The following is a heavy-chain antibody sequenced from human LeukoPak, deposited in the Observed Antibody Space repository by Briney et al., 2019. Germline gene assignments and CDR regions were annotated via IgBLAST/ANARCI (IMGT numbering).Heavy chain of an antibody. CDR3: ARDRGGSYSAIDY. Sequence: GGSLRLSCAASGFTFSSYSMNWVRQAPGKGLEWVSFISSSSITIYYADSVKGRFTISRDNAEKSLYLQMNSLRAEDTAVYYCARDRGGSYSAIDYWGQGTLVTVSS. J-gene: IGHJ4*02. V-gene: IGHV3-48*04. D-gene: IGHD2-15*01. CDR1: GFTFSSYS. CDR2: ISSSSITI.